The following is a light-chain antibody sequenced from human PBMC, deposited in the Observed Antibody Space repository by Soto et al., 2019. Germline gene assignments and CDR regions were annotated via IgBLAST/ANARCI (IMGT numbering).Light chain of an antibody. Sequence: EIVLTQSPGTLSLSPGXRATLSCRASQSVRTTYLAWYQQKFGQAPRLLIYGASSRATGIPDRFSGSGSGTDFTLTISRLEPEDFAVYYCQQYRSSPPVTFGGGTKVDIK. CDR3: QQYRSSPPVT. CDR1: QSVRTTY. J-gene: IGKJ4*01. CDR2: GAS. V-gene: IGKV3-20*01.